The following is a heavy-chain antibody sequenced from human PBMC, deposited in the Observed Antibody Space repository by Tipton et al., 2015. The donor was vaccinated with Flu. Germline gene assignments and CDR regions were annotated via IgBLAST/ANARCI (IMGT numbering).Heavy chain of an antibody. Sequence: GLVKPSETLSLTCAVYGGSFSGYYWSWIRQPPGKGLEWIGEINHSGSTNYNPSLKSRVTISVDTSKNQFSLKLSSVTAADTAVYYCARATYYYGSGSYFYYWGQGTLVTVSS. J-gene: IGHJ4*02. D-gene: IGHD3-10*01. V-gene: IGHV4-34*01. CDR1: GGSFSGYY. CDR2: INHSGST. CDR3: ARATYYYGSGSYFYY.